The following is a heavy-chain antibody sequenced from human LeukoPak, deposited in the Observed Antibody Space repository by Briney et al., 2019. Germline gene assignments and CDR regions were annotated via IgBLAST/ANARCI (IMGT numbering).Heavy chain of an antibody. J-gene: IGHJ3*02. CDR2: ISGSGGST. CDR3: ARACSGGSCYLAAFDI. V-gene: IGHV3-23*01. D-gene: IGHD2-15*01. Sequence: GGSLRLSCAASGFTCSSYALSWVRQAPGKGLEWVSAISGSGGSTYYADSVKGRFTISRDNSKNTVYLKVNSLRAEDTAVYYCARACSGGSCYLAAFDIWGQGTMVTVSS. CDR1: GFTCSSYA.